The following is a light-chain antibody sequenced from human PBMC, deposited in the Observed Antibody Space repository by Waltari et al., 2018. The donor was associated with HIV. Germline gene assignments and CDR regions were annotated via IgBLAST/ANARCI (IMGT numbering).Light chain of an antibody. CDR1: NSNVEITF. Sequence: QSVLTQPPSVSGTPGQRVTTPCSGTNSNVEITFVYWYQHLPGAAPQLLIFANDQRPLGVPDRFSGSKSGTSASLAISGLRSEDEADYYCAAWADVLSAWVFGGGTKLSVL. CDR3: AAWADVLSAWV. V-gene: IGLV1-47*01. CDR2: AND. J-gene: IGLJ3*02.